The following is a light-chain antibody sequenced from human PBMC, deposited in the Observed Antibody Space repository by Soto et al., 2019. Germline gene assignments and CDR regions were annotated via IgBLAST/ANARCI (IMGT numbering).Light chain of an antibody. CDR1: HSVTKY. CDR3: HQRTDGPS. V-gene: IGKV3-11*01. CDR2: DAS. Sequence: EIVLTQSPATLSLSPGERATLSCRASHSVTKYLAWYQQKPGQAPRLLIYDASNRATGIPDRFSGSGFGTDFTLTISSLEPEDFAVYYRHQRTDGPSFGPGTKVDIK. J-gene: IGKJ3*01.